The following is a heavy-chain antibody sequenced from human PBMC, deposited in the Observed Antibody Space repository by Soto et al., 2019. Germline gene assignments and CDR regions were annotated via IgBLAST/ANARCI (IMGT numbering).Heavy chain of an antibody. J-gene: IGHJ3*01. CDR3: ARDDAFGNENAFDL. CDR1: GFSFRTYG. Sequence: QAQLVESGGGLVQPGTSLRLSCAVSGFSFRTYGFHWVRQPPGKGLEWVAVISPKGHSDSVEGRFTISRDNSKDTLYLQMNNMRAEDTAVYYFARDDAFGNENAFDLWGRGTMVTVSS. CDR2: ISPK. V-gene: IGHV3-33*01. D-gene: IGHD1-1*01.